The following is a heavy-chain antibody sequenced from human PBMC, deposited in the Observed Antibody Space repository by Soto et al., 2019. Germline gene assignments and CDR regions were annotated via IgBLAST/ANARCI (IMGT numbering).Heavy chain of an antibody. CDR1: GFTVRDYT. CDR3: AKDRRSAWYAEYFQN. Sequence: EVVLLESGGALVQPGGSLRLSCAASGFTVRDYTLAWVRQAPGKGLEWVAAIFGSGTRTYYADSLEGRFSISRDNTRDTLYLQMNNLRVEDAAIYYCAKDRRSAWYAEYFQNWGRGTLVTVSS. V-gene: IGHV3-23*01. J-gene: IGHJ1*01. CDR2: IFGSGTRT. D-gene: IGHD6-13*01.